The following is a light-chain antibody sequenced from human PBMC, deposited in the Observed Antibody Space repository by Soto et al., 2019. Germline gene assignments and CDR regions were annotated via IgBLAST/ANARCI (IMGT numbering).Light chain of an antibody. J-gene: IGLJ1*01. Sequence: QSVLAQPASVSGCPGQSVTISCTGASSDVGSHDLVSWYQHHPGKAPQLIIYDVSKRRSGVSNRFSGSKSGNTASLTISGLQAHDEVDYQCCEYAGSSPSYVFGPGTKVTVL. CDR1: SSDVGSHDL. CDR3: CEYAGSSPSYV. CDR2: DVS. V-gene: IGLV2-23*02.